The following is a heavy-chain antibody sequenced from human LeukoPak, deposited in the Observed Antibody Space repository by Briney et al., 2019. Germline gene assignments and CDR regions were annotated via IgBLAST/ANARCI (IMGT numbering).Heavy chain of an antibody. J-gene: IGHJ3*02. CDR1: GYRFTSYW. V-gene: IGHV5-51*01. CDR2: IYPGDSDT. D-gene: IGHD3-22*01. CDR3: ARQPNYYDTRGYLSHAFDI. Sequence: GGSLKISCKGSGYRFTSYWIGWVRQMPGKGLEWMGIIYPGDSDTRYSPSFQGQVTISADKSISTAYLQWSSLKASDTAMYYCARQPNYYDTRGYLSHAFDIWGQGTMVTVSS.